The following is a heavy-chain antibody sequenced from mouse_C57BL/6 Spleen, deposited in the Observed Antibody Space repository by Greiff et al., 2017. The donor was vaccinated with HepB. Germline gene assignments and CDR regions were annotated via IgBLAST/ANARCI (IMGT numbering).Heavy chain of an antibody. CDR1: GFTFSSYA. D-gene: IGHD2-5*01. V-gene: IGHV5-9-1*02. Sequence: EVKLVESGAGLVKPGGSLKLSCAASGFTFSSYAMSWVRQTPEKRLEWVAYISSGGDYIYYADTVKGRFTISRDNARNTLYLQMSSLKSEDTARYYCTRDDYSNYGAYWGQGTLVTVSA. CDR3: TRDDYSNYGAY. J-gene: IGHJ3*01. CDR2: ISSGGDYI.